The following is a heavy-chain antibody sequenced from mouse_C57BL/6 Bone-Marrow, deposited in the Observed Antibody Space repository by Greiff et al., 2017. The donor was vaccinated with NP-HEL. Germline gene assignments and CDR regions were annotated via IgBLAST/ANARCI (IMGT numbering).Heavy chain of an antibody. Sequence: VQLQQPGAELVKPGASVKMSCKASGYTFTSYWITWVKQRPGQGLEWIGDIYPGSGGTNYNEKFKRKATLTVDTSSSTAYMQLSSLTSEDSAVYYCASKLSSPDYWGQGTTLTVSS. CDR2: IYPGSGGT. CDR3: ASKLSSPDY. CDR1: GYTFTSYW. D-gene: IGHD6-1*01. J-gene: IGHJ2*01. V-gene: IGHV1-55*01.